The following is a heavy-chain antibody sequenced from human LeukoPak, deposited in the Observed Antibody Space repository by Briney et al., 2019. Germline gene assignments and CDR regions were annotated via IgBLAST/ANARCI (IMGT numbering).Heavy chain of an antibody. CDR2: INPNSGGT. V-gene: IGHV1-2*06. Sequence: ASVKVSCKTSGYTFTGYYIHWVRRAPGQGLEWLGRINPNSGGTSSAQKFQGRVTMTRDTSITTAYMELSSLRFDDTSVYYGARAMDDYGKNWFDPWGQGTLVTVSS. J-gene: IGHJ5*02. CDR3: ARAMDDYGKNWFDP. CDR1: GYTFTGYY. D-gene: IGHD4-17*01.